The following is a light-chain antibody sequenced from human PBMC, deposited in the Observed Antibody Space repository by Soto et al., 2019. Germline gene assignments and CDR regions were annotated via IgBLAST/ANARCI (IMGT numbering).Light chain of an antibody. Sequence: QSVLTQPPSASGTPGQMVTISCSGSSSNIGTYSVNWYQQLPGAAPKLLIYTNNQRPSGVPDRFSGSKSGTSASLAISGLQSGDEANYYCAAWDDSLNGVVFGGGTKVTVL. V-gene: IGLV1-44*01. CDR3: AAWDDSLNGVV. J-gene: IGLJ2*01. CDR2: TNN. CDR1: SSNIGTYS.